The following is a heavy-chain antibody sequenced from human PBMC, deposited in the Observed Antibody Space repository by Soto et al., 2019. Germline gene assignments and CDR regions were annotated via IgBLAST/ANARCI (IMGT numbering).Heavy chain of an antibody. D-gene: IGHD6-6*01. Sequence: QVQLVQSGAEVKKPGSSVKVSCKASGGTFSSYTISWVRQAPGQGLEWMGRIIPIPGIANYAQKFQGRVTITADKSTSTAYMELSSLRSEDTAVYYCARGDSSSPNYYYYYYMDVWGKGTTVTVSS. CDR3: ARGDSSSPNYYYYYYMDV. V-gene: IGHV1-69*02. CDR1: GGTFSSYT. J-gene: IGHJ6*03. CDR2: IIPIPGIA.